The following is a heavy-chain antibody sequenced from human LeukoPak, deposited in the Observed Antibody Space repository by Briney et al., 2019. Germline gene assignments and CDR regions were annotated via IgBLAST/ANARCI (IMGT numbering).Heavy chain of an antibody. D-gene: IGHD2-15*01. J-gene: IGHJ4*02. CDR1: GFTFSSYA. Sequence: GGSLRLSCAASGFTFSSYAMSWVRQAPGKGLEWVSAISGSGGSTYYADSVKGRFTISRDNSKNTLYLQMNSLRAEGTAVYYCAKVSFLGVVVVAATLDYWGQGTLVTVSS. V-gene: IGHV3-23*01. CDR3: AKVSFLGVVVVAATLDY. CDR2: ISGSGGST.